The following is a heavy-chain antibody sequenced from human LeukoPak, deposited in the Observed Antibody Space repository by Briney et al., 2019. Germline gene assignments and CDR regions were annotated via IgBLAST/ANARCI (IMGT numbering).Heavy chain of an antibody. Sequence: ASVKVSCKASGYTLTSYDINWVRQATGQGLEWMGWMNPNSGNTGYAQKFQGRVTMTRNTSISTAYMELSSLRSEDTAVYYCARTYYGSGGYYYYYYMDVWGKGTTVTVSS. CDR2: MNPNSGNT. CDR1: GYTLTSYD. D-gene: IGHD3-10*01. CDR3: ARTYYGSGGYYYYYYMDV. V-gene: IGHV1-8*01. J-gene: IGHJ6*03.